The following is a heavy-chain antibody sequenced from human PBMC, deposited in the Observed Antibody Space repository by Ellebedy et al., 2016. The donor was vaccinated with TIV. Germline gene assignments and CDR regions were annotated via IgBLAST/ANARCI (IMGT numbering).Heavy chain of an antibody. CDR2: INQGGSEI. D-gene: IGHD4-11*01. V-gene: IGHV3-7*03. CDR1: GFTFRDYW. Sequence: GESLKISCAASGFTFRDYWMDWVRQTPGKGLEWVANINQGGSEIYYVDSVKGRFTISRDNAKNTLFLHMKSLRAEDKAVYYCAKNLGASKSYDYWGQGTLVTVSS. CDR3: AKNLGASKSYDY. J-gene: IGHJ4*02.